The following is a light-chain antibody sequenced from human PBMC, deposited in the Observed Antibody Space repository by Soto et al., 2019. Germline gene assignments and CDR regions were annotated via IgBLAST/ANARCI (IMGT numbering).Light chain of an antibody. CDR3: QQYSSYSRT. CDR2: DAS. J-gene: IGKJ1*01. CDR1: QSVSGY. V-gene: IGKV3-11*01. Sequence: EIVLTQSPATLSLSPGERATLSCRASQSVSGYLAWYQQKPGQAPRLLIYDASKRATGIPARFSGSGFGTDFTLTISSLEPEDFATYYCQQYSSYSRTFGQGTKVDIK.